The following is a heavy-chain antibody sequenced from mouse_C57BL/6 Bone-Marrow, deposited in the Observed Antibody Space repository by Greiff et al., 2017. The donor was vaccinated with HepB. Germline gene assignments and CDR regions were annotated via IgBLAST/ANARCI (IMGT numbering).Heavy chain of an antibody. CDR3: TRFTSYAMDY. V-gene: IGHV1-15*01. CDR2: IDPETGGT. CDR1: GYTFTDYE. Sequence: VQLQHSGAELVRPGASLTLSCKASGYTFTDYEMHWVKQTPVHGLEWIGAIDPETGGTAYNQKFKGKAILTADKSSSTAYMELRSLTSEDSAVYYCTRFTSYAMDYWGQGTSVTVSS. J-gene: IGHJ4*01. D-gene: IGHD5-1*01.